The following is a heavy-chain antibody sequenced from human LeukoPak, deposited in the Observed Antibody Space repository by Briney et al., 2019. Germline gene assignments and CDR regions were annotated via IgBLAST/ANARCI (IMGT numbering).Heavy chain of an antibody. V-gene: IGHV5-51*01. J-gene: IGHJ3*02. CDR1: SYSFTDYW. CDR3: VRDRITFGGVLAPQAFDI. CDR2: VYPGGSQT. D-gene: IGHD3-16*02. Sequence: GESLKISCKASSYSFTDYWIGWVRQMPGKGLEWMGIVYPGGSQTIYSPSFQGQVTISVDKSTRTAYLQWSSLKASDTAMYFCVRDRITFGGVLAPQAFDIWGQGTMVTVS.